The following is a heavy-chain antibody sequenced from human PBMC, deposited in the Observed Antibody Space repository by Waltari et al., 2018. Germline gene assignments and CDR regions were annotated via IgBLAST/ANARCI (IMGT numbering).Heavy chain of an antibody. CDR2: IIPILGIA. CDR3: ARRDGDWEDY. Sequence: QVQLVQSGAEVKKPGSSVKVSCKASGGHFSSYTIRWVRQAPGQGLEWMGRIIPILGIANYAQKFQGRVTITADKSTSTAYMELSSLRSEDTAVYYCARRDGDWEDYWGQGTLVTVSS. J-gene: IGHJ4*02. D-gene: IGHD4-17*01. V-gene: IGHV1-69*02. CDR1: GGHFSSYT.